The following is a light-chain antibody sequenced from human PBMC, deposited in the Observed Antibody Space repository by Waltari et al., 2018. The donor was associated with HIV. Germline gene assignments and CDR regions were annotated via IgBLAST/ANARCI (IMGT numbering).Light chain of an antibody. CDR1: SPHIRAGFD. CDR3: QSYDSGLRGWV. CDR2: GDN. V-gene: IGLV1-40*01. Sequence: QSVLTQSPSVSGAPGQRVTLSCTGTSPHIRAGFDVHWYQHLPGTAPTLLIFGDNHRPSGVPDRFSGSMSGTSASLAITWLQADDEAYYYCQSYDSGLRGWVFGGGTKLTVL. J-gene: IGLJ3*02.